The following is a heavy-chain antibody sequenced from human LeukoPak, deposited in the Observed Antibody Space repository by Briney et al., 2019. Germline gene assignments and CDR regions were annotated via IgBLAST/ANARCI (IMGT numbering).Heavy chain of an antibody. D-gene: IGHD3-10*01. CDR1: GYTFTNYW. Sequence: GASLKISCKGSGYTFTNYWIGWVRQMPGKGLEWVGIIYPGDSDTRYSPSFQGQVTISADKSISTAYLQWSSLKASDTAIYYCARADYYGSGSYNTRDWFDPWGQGTLVTVSS. J-gene: IGHJ5*02. CDR3: ARADYYGSGSYNTRDWFDP. V-gene: IGHV5-51*01. CDR2: IYPGDSDT.